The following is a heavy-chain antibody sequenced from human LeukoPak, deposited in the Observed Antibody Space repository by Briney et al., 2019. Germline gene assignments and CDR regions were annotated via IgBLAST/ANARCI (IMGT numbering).Heavy chain of an antibody. Sequence: GGSLRLSCAASGFTFSDYSMNWVRQAPGKGLEWVSSIGSSSYIYYVDSVKGRFAISRDNAKNSLYLQMNSLRAEDTAVYYYARGGATVTDAFDIWGQGTLVTVSS. CDR3: ARGGATVTDAFDI. V-gene: IGHV3-21*01. D-gene: IGHD4-17*01. CDR1: GFTFSDYS. J-gene: IGHJ3*02. CDR2: IGSSSYI.